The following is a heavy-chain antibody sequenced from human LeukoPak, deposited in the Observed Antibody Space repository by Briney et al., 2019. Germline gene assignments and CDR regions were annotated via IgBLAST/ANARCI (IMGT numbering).Heavy chain of an antibody. V-gene: IGHV4-39*07. CDR2: IYYSGST. CDR3: ARGSYYDSNGYYFLFDY. J-gene: IGHJ4*02. Sequence: SETLSLTCTVSGGSISSSSYYWGWIRQPPGKGLEWIGSIYYSGSTYYNPSLKSRVTMSVDTSKNQFSLRLSSVTAADTAVYYCARGSYYDSNGYYFLFDYWGQGTLVTVSS. CDR1: GGSISSSSYY. D-gene: IGHD3-22*01.